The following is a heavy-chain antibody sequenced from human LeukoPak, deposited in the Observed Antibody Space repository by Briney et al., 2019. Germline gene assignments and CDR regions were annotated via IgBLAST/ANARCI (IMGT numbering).Heavy chain of an antibody. CDR2: IYHDGST. J-gene: IGHJ4*02. D-gene: IGHD5-18*01. CDR3: ARDRGGYTYSHDY. V-gene: IGHV4-4*02. Sequence: SETLSLTCAVSGGSISSNNWWIWVRQSPEKGLEWIGEIYHDGSTNYNPSLKSRVTIPMDKSKNQLSLKLNFVTAADTAVYYCARDRGGYTYSHDYWGQGTLVTVSS. CDR1: GGSISSNNW.